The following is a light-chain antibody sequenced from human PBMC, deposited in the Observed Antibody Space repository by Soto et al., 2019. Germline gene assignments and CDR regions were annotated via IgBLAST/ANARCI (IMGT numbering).Light chain of an antibody. CDR1: QSVRSSY. J-gene: IGKJ1*01. V-gene: IGKV3-20*01. CDR2: GAS. CDR3: EQYGSSPKT. Sequence: EIVLTQSPGTLSLSPGERATLSCRASQSVRSSYLAWYQQKPGQAPRLLIYGASSRATGIPDRFSGSGSGTDFTLTNSRLEPEDFAVYYCEQYGSSPKTFGQGTKVEIK.